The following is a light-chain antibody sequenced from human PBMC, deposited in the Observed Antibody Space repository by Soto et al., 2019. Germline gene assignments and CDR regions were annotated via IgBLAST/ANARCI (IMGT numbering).Light chain of an antibody. J-gene: IGKJ1*01. Sequence: EILLTQSPGTLSLSPGERATLSCRASQSVSPSSLAWYQQRPGQSPRLLIYGASSRATGIPDRFSGRGSRTEFTLTISSLQPQDFAIYYCQHYYYWPPWTFGQGTKVDIK. CDR1: QSVSPSS. V-gene: IGKV3-20*01. CDR3: QHYYYWPPWT. CDR2: GAS.